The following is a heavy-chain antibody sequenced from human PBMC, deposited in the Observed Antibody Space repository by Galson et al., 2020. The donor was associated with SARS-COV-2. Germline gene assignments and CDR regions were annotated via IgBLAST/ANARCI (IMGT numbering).Heavy chain of an antibody. D-gene: IGHD3-10*01. CDR1: DFTFSIYG. Sequence: GGSLRLSCAASDFTFSIYGTHWVRQAPGKGLEWVAVTSYDGNTKFYADSVEGRFSISRDTSNTLYLQMNSLRTEDTAVYYCAKDPWGPYGSGTYTGMDVWAQGTTVTVSS. CDR3: AKDPWGPYGSGTYTGMDV. J-gene: IGHJ6*02. CDR2: TSYDGNTK. V-gene: IGHV3-30*18.